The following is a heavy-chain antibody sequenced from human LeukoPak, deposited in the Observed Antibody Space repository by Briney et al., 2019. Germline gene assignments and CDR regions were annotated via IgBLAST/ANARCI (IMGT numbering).Heavy chain of an antibody. CDR2: INPNSGGT. V-gene: IGHV1-2*02. D-gene: IGHD3-22*01. CDR3: ARGRYYYDSSGYWTIAY. Sequence: EASVKLSCKASGYTFTGYYMHWVRQAPGQGLEWMGWINPNSGGTNYAQKFQGRVTMTRDKAISTAYMELSRLRSDDTAVYYCARGRYYYDSSGYWTIAYWGQGTLVTVSS. J-gene: IGHJ4*02. CDR1: GYTFTGYY.